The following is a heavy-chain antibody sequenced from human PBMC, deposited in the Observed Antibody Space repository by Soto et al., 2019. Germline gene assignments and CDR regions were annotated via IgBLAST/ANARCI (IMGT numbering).Heavy chain of an antibody. CDR2: IRKDGSVI. CDR3: ARDFSTADGDMFYDDFDI. Sequence: EVQLVESGGDLVQPGGSLRLSCAASGFTFSTSWMTWVRQAPGTGLEWVANIRKDGSVIHYEDSVKGPFTISRDNAKNSLYLEMTNLRVDDTAVYFCARDFSTADGDMFYDDFDIWGQGTVVTVSS. J-gene: IGHJ3*02. CDR1: GFTFSTSW. D-gene: IGHD2-2*01. V-gene: IGHV3-7*01.